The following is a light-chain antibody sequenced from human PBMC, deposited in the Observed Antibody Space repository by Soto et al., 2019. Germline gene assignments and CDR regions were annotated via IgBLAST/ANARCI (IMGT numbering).Light chain of an antibody. V-gene: IGLV2-23*01. Sequence: QSALAQPASVSGSPGQSITIPCTGSNSDVGNYNLVSWYQQHPGEAPKLMIYEGSKRPSGVSNRFSCSKSGNTASLTISGLQAEDEAPYFCCSYAGSSPYVFRTGTKVTVL. CDR3: CSYAGSSPYV. CDR1: NSDVGNYNL. CDR2: EGS. J-gene: IGLJ1*01.